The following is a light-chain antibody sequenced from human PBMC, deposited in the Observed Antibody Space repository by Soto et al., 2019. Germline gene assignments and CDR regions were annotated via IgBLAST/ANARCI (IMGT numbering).Light chain of an antibody. V-gene: IGKV3-15*01. CDR2: SAS. J-gene: IGKJ1*01. CDR3: HQYNNWPRT. Sequence: EIVMTQSPATLSVSPGERATLSCRASQSVSSNLAWYQQQPGQAPRLLIYSASTRATGIPARFSGSGSGTEFTLTVSSLQSEDFAVYYCHQYNNWPRTFGQGTTVEIK. CDR1: QSVSSN.